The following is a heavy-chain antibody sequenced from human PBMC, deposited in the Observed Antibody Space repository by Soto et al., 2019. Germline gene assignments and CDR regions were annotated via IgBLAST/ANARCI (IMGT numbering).Heavy chain of an antibody. D-gene: IGHD1-26*01. V-gene: IGHV3-23*01. CDR2: ISGSGGST. CDR1: GFTFSSYA. CDR3: AKDWSYRPTPYYFDY. Sequence: EVQLLESGGGLVQPGGSLRLSCAASGFTFSSYAMSWVRQAPGKGLEWVSAISGSGGSTYYADSVKGRFTISRDNSKYTLYLQMNSLRAEDTAVYYCAKDWSYRPTPYYFDYWGQGTLVTVSS. J-gene: IGHJ4*02.